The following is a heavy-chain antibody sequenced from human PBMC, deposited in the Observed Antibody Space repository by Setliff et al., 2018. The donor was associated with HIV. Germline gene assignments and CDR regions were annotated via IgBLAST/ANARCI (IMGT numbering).Heavy chain of an antibody. J-gene: IGHJ6*03. CDR3: ARLGYCTGGSCYYYYMDV. CDR2: ISSSSNTI. D-gene: IGHD2-15*01. CDR1: GFTFSTYS. V-gene: IGHV3-48*01. Sequence: GGSLRLSCAASGFTFSTYSMDWVRQAPGKGLEWVSYISSSSNTIYYADSVKGRFTISRDNAKNSLYLQMNSLRAEDTAVCYCARLGYCTGGSCYYYYMDVWGKGTTVTVSS.